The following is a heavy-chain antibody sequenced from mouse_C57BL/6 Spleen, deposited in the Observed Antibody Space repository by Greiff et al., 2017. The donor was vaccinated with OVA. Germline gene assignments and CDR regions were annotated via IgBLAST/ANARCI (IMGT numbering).Heavy chain of an antibody. V-gene: IGHV1-15*01. D-gene: IGHD1-1*01. Sequence: VQLQQSGAELVRPGASVTLSCKASGYTFTDYEMHWVKQTPVHGLEWIGAIDPETGGTAYNQKFKGKAILTADKSSSTAYMELRSLTSEDSAVYYGTRHYGSSPCFAYGAKGLWSLSLQ. CDR2: IDPETGGT. CDR1: GYTFTDYE. J-gene: IGHJ3*01. CDR3: TRHYGSSPCFAY.